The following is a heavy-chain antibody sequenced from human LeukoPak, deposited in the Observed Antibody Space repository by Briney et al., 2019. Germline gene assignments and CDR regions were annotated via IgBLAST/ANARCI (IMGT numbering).Heavy chain of an antibody. V-gene: IGHV4-61*01. J-gene: IGHJ5*02. CDR2: MYYSGST. CDR1: GGSVSSGSYY. Sequence: PSETLSLTCTVSGGSVSSGSYYWSWIRQPPGKGLEWIGYMYYSGSTNYNPSLKSRVTISIDTSKNQFSLSLSTVTAADTAVYYCARGSGWYFPWGQGTLVTVSS. D-gene: IGHD6-19*01. CDR3: ARGSGWYFP.